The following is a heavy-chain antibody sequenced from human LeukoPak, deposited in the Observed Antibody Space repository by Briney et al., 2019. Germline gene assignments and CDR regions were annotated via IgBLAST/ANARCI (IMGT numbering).Heavy chain of an antibody. CDR3: ARSFGQWLVPDY. Sequence: ASVKVSCKASGYTFTGYYLHWVRQAPGQGLEWMGWIHPNSGGTNSAQKFQGRVTMTRDTSISTAYMELSRLRSDDTAVYYCARSFGQWLVPDYWGQGTLVTVSS. D-gene: IGHD6-19*01. V-gene: IGHV1-2*02. CDR1: GYTFTGYY. J-gene: IGHJ4*02. CDR2: IHPNSGGT.